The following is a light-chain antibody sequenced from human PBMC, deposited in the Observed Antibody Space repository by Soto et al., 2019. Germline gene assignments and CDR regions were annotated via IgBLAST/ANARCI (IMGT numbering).Light chain of an antibody. J-gene: IGKJ1*01. Sequence: DIPMTQSPSSLSASVGDRVTITCRASQSVTTYLNWYQQKPGKAPKLLIYAASSLQSGVPSRFSGSGSGTDFTLTITSLQPEDFATYHCQQCYNSPWTFGQGTKVEIK. CDR3: QQCYNSPWT. CDR2: AAS. V-gene: IGKV1-39*01. CDR1: QSVTTY.